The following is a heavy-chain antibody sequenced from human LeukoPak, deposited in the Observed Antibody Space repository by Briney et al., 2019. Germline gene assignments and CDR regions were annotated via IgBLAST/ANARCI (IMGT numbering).Heavy chain of an antibody. CDR1: GGSISSYY. CDR3: ARSAYYYGSGSYSPVLDY. CDR2: IYYSGST. Sequence: SETLSLTCTVSGGSISSYYWSWIRQPPGKGLEWIGYIYYSGSTNYNPSLKSRVTISVDTSKDQFSLKLSSVTAADTAVYYCARSAYYYGSGSYSPVLDYWGQGTLVTVSS. D-gene: IGHD3-10*01. V-gene: IGHV4-59*08. J-gene: IGHJ4*02.